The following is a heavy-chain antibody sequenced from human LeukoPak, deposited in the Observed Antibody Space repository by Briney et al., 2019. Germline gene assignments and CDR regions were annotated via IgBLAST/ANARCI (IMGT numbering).Heavy chain of an antibody. J-gene: IGHJ6*02. CDR3: ARLPVAAAGRGYYYYYGMDA. Sequence: SETLSLTCTVSGGSISSYYWSWIRQPPGKGLEWIGYIYYSGSTNYNPSLKSRVTISVDTSKNQFSLKLSSVTAADTAVYYCARLPVAAAGRGYYYYYGMDAWGQGTTVTVSS. CDR2: IYYSGST. D-gene: IGHD6-13*01. V-gene: IGHV4-59*08. CDR1: GGSISSYY.